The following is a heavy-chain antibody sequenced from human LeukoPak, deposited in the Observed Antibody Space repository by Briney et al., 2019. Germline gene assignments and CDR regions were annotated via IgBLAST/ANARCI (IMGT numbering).Heavy chain of an antibody. CDR3: ARERFCSGGGCYRGYAFHI. CDR1: GFTFNNYY. CDR2: IKEDGSES. Sequence: GGSLRLSCAVSGFTFNNYYMTWVRQAPGKGLQWVAGIKEDGSESYYEGSVKGRFTISRDNAKNSLYLQMSSLRADDTAVYYCARERFCSGGGCYRGYAFHIWGQGTTVTVSS. V-gene: IGHV3-7*01. D-gene: IGHD2-15*01. J-gene: IGHJ3*02.